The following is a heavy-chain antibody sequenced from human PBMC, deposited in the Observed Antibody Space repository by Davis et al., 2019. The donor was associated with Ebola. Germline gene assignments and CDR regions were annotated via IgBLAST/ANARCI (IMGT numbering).Heavy chain of an antibody. Sequence: ASVKVSCKASGYTFTSYAISWVRQAPGKGLEWMGYFDPEDAEPIYAQKFQDRVTMTEDTSTDTAYMELRSLRSEDTALYYCAAGGLGGGFDVWGHGTMVTVSS. CDR3: AAGGLGGGFDV. D-gene: IGHD3-16*01. CDR1: GYTFTSYA. CDR2: FDPEDAEP. J-gene: IGHJ3*01. V-gene: IGHV1-24*01.